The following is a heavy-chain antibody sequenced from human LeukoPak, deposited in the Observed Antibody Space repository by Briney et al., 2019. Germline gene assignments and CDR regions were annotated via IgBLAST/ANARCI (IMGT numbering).Heavy chain of an antibody. CDR3: ARQGSFDCFDY. J-gene: IGHJ4*02. CDR1: GGSISSYY. Sequence: SETLSLTCTVSGGSISSYYWSWIRQPPGKGLEWIGYIYYSGSTNYNPSLKSRVTISVDTSKNQFSLKLSSVTAADTAVYYCARQGSFDCFDYWGQGTLVTVSS. D-gene: IGHD3-9*01. CDR2: IYYSGST. V-gene: IGHV4-59*08.